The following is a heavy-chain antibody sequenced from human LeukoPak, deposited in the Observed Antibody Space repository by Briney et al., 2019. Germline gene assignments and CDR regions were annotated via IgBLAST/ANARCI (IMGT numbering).Heavy chain of an antibody. J-gene: IGHJ5*02. CDR3: ARRIVEQTPETPDNWFDA. Sequence: SETLSLTCAVSGGSVSSYYWSWIRQPPGRGLEWIASMSHTGGTNYNPSLKSRVSISLDTSKNQFSLKVNSVNAAETAVYYCARRIVEQTPETPDNWFDAWGQGTLVTVSS. CDR1: GGSVSSYY. CDR2: MSHTGGT. D-gene: IGHD2-15*01. V-gene: IGHV4-59*02.